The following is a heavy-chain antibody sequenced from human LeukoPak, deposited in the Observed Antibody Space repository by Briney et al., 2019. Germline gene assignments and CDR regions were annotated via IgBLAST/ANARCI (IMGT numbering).Heavy chain of an antibody. CDR3: AKDWALDYDFWSGYYGADGKYMDV. CDR2: ISNSGGRT. Sequence: PGGSLRLSCVVTGFTFRSYVMGWVRQAPGKGLEWVSGISNSGGRTYYADSVKGRFTISRDNSKNTLYLQMDSLRVEDTAVYYCAKDWALDYDFWSGYYGADGKYMDVWGKGTTVTVSS. D-gene: IGHD3-3*01. CDR1: GFTFRSYV. J-gene: IGHJ6*03. V-gene: IGHV3-23*01.